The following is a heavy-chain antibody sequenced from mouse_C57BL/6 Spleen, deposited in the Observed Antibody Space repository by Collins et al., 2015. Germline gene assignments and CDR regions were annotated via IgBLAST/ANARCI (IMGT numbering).Heavy chain of an antibody. Sequence: DVQLQESGPGLVKPSQSLSLTCTVTGYSITSDYAWNWIRQFPGNKLEWMDYISYSGSTSYNPSLKSRISITRDTSKNQFFLQLNSVTTEDTATYYCASGDWDVWFAYWGQGTLVTVSA. CDR1: GYSITSDYA. D-gene: IGHD4-1*01. CDR2: ISYSGST. V-gene: IGHV3-2*02. J-gene: IGHJ3*01. CDR3: ASGDWDVWFAY.